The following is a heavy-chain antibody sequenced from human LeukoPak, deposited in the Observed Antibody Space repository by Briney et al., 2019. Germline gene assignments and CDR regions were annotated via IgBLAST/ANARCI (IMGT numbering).Heavy chain of an antibody. J-gene: IGHJ5*02. CDR2: ISAYNGNT. CDR3: AREWYYYDSSGYQWFDP. V-gene: IGHV1-18*01. CDR1: GYTFTSYG. D-gene: IGHD3-22*01. Sequence: ASVKVSCKASGYTFTSYGISWVRQAPGQGLEWMAWISAYNGNTNYAQKLQGRVTMTTDTSTSTAYMELRSLRSDDTAVYYCAREWYYYDSSGYQWFDPWGQGTLVTVSS.